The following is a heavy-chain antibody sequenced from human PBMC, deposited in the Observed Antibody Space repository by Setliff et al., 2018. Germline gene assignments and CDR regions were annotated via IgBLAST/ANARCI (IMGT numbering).Heavy chain of an antibody. D-gene: IGHD3-3*01. Sequence: LRLSCAASGFTFSAYGMHWVRQAPGKGLEWVAVVSYDGSNKWYADSVKGRFTISRDNSKNTLYLQMNSLRPEDTAVYYCARVGIFGGGYFDFWGQGTLVTVSS. CDR2: VSYDGSNK. CDR3: ARVGIFGGGYFDF. CDR1: GFTFSAYG. J-gene: IGHJ4*02. V-gene: IGHV3-30*03.